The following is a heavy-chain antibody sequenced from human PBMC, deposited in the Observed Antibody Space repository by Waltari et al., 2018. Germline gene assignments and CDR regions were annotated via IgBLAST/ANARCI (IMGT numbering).Heavy chain of an antibody. CDR1: GGSFSGYY. CDR3: ASVEGDPDYYYYGMDV. CDR2: INHSGSN. V-gene: IGHV4-34*01. D-gene: IGHD3-10*01. Sequence: QVQLQQWGAGLLKPSETLSLTCAVYGGSFSGYYWSWIRQPPGKGLEWIGEINHSGSNNYNPSLKSRFTISVDTSKNHFSLKLSSVTAADTAVYYCASVEGDPDYYYYGMDVWGQGTTVTVSS. J-gene: IGHJ6*02.